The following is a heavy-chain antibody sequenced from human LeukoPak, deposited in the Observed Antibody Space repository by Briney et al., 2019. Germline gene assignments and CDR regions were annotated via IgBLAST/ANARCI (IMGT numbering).Heavy chain of an antibody. CDR2: IRYDGSNK. V-gene: IGHV3-30*02. D-gene: IGHD2-21*02. J-gene: IGHJ4*02. CDR3: AKAETVGTTLPFDY. CDR1: GFTFSSYG. Sequence: PGGSLRLSCAASGFTFSSYGMHWVRQAPGKGLEWVAFIRYDGSNKYYADSVKGRFTISRDNSKNTLYLQMNSLRAEDTAVYYCAKAETVGTTLPFDYWGQGTLVTVSS.